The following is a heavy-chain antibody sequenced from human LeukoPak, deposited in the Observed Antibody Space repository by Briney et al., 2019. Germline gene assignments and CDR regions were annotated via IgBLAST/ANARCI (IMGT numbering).Heavy chain of an antibody. V-gene: IGHV3-30*03. CDR2: ISHDGMNK. J-gene: IGHJ2*01. D-gene: IGHD2-15*01. CDR3: ARAVYCSGGGCFWYFDL. CDR1: GFTFSKYD. Sequence: PGRSLRLSCAASGFTFSKYDMHWVRQAPGKGLEWLAVISHDGMNKRYVDSVKGRFTISRDNAKKSLYLQMNSLRAEDTAVYYCARAVYCSGGGCFWYFDLWGRGTLVTVSS.